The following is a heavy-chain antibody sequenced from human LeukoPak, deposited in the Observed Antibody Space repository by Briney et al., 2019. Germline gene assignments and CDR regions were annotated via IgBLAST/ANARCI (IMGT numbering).Heavy chain of an antibody. CDR2: IKEDGSEI. D-gene: IGHD4-23*01. CDR3: ARDRGYSSFDY. CDR1: AFTFSSYW. V-gene: IGHV3-7*01. J-gene: IGHJ4*02. Sequence: PGGSLRLSCGASAFTFSSYWMSWVRQAPGKGLEWVANIKEDGSEINYVDSVKGRFTISRDNAKNSLFLQMNSLRVEDTVVYYCARDRGYSSFDYWGQGTLVTVSS.